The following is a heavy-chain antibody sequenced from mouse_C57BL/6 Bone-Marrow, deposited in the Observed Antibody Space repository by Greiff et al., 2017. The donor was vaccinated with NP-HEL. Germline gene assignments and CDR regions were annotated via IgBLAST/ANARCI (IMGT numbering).Heavy chain of an antibody. CDR1: GFNITDYY. CDR3: AEWGNSWYFDV. J-gene: IGHJ1*03. Sequence: EVQLQQSGAELVKPGASVKLSCTASGFNITDYYMHWVKQRTEQGLEWIGRIDPEDGETNYAPKFQGTATIPADTSSNTAYLQLSSLTSEDTAVYYCAEWGNSWYFDVWGTGTTVTVSS. D-gene: IGHD2-1*01. CDR2: IDPEDGET. V-gene: IGHV14-2*01.